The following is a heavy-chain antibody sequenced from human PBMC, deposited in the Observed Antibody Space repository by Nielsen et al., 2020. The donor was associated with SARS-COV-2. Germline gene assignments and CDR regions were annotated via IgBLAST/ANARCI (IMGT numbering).Heavy chain of an antibody. J-gene: IGHJ4*02. CDR1: GFTFSSRW. V-gene: IGHV3-74*01. CDR3: ARDLTWNQAVL. Sequence: GGSLRLPCAASGFTFSSRWMHWVRQAPGKGLVWVSHINTDGSVRNYADPVKGRFTISRDNAKNALYLQMNSLRAEDSAVYYCARDLTWNQAVLWGQGALVTVSS. D-gene: IGHD1-1*01. CDR2: INTDGSVR.